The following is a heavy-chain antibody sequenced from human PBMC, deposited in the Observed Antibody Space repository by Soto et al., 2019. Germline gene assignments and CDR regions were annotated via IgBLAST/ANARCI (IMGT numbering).Heavy chain of an antibody. CDR3: AGGTDYTQRASDHYGMDA. D-gene: IGHD4-4*01. V-gene: IGHV4-61*08. Sequence: SETLSLTCTVSGASINNNDYYWSWIRQPPGKGLEWIGHAYYSGSTNYDPSLKSRVTISVDMSKNQVSLRLTSVTAADTAVYSSAGGTDYTQRASDHYGMDAWGQGTSVTVSS. CDR2: AYYSGST. J-gene: IGHJ6*02. CDR1: GASINNNDYY.